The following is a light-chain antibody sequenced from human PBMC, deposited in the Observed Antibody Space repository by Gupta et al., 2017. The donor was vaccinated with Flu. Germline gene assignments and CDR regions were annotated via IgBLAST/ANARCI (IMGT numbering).Light chain of an antibody. CDR2: AAS. J-gene: IGKJ1*01. Sequence: DIQMTQSPYSLSASVGDRVTITCRASQSISSYLNWYQQKPGKAPKRLIYAASSLQSGVPSRFSGSGSGTDFTLTISSLQPEDFATYYCQQSYSTPPWTFGQGTKVEIK. V-gene: IGKV1-39*01. CDR1: QSISSY. CDR3: QQSYSTPPWT.